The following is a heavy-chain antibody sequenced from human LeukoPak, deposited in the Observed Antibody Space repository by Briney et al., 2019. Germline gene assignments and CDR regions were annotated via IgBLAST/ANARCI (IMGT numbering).Heavy chain of an antibody. CDR1: GYSISSGYY. CDR3: ARLYCSSTSCYRWDAFDI. CDR2: IYHSGST. D-gene: IGHD2-2*01. V-gene: IGHV4-38-2*01. J-gene: IGHJ3*02. Sequence: SETLSLTCAVSGYSISSGYYWGWIRQPPVKGLEWIGSIYHSGSTYYNPSLKSRVTISADTSKNQFSLKLSSVTAADTAVYYCARLYCSSTSCYRWDAFDIWGRGTMVTVSS.